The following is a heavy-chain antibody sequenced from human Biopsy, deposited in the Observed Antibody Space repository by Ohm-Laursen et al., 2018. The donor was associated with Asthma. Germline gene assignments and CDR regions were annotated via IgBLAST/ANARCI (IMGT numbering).Heavy chain of an antibody. Sequence: GASVKVSCNASGYTFTSYAINWLRQAPGQGPEWMGWIATSSGNPTYAQGFTPGRFVFSLDTSVTTAYLQITNLEPEDTAVYYCVRDQAHRDNWFDPWGQGTPVTVSS. V-gene: IGHV7-4-1*02. J-gene: IGHJ5*02. CDR3: VRDQAHRDNWFDP. D-gene: IGHD1-14*01. CDR2: IATSSGNP. CDR1: GYTFTSYA.